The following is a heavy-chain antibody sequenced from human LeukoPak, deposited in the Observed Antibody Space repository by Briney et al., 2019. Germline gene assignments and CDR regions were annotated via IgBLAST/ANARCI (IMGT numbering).Heavy chain of an antibody. CDR2: IYYSGST. Sequence: PSETLSLTCTVSGGSISSYYWSWIRQPPGKGLEWIGYIYYSGSTNYNPSLKSRVTISVDTSKNQFSLKLSSVTAADTAVYYCARSIQLWFPFDYWGRGTLVTVSS. CDR3: ARSIQLWFPFDY. J-gene: IGHJ4*02. CDR1: GGSISSYY. V-gene: IGHV4-59*01. D-gene: IGHD5-18*01.